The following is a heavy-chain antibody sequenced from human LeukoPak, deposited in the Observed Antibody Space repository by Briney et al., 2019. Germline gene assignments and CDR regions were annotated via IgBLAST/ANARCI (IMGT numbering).Heavy chain of an antibody. CDR3: VKGATVTTRPNFDY. Sequence: GGSLRLSCTASGFTFGDYAMSWVRQAPGKGLEWVSVISGGGGTTYYGDSVKGRFTISRDNSKNTLFLQMNSLRVEDTATYYCVKGATVTTRPNFDYWGQGTVVTVSS. V-gene: IGHV3-23*01. J-gene: IGHJ4*02. CDR2: ISGGGGTT. CDR1: GFTFGDYA. D-gene: IGHD4-17*01.